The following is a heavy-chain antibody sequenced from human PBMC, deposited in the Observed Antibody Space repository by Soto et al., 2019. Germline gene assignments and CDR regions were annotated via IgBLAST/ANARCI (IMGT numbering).Heavy chain of an antibody. CDR3: ARDKARYYYRCFDY. CDR1: GFTFSSYA. Sequence: QSVGSLRLSCAASGFTFSSYAMHWVRQAPGKGLEWVAVISYDGSNKYYADSVKGRFTISRDNSKNTLYLQMNSLRAEDTAVYYCARDKARYYYRCFDYWGQGTLVTVSS. J-gene: IGHJ4*02. CDR2: ISYDGSNK. D-gene: IGHD3-22*01. V-gene: IGHV3-30-3*01.